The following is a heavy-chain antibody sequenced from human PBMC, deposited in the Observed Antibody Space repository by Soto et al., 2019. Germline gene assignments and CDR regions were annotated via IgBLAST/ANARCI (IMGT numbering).Heavy chain of an antibody. Sequence: PGGSLRLSCAASGFTFSSYAMSWVRQAPGKGLEWVSAISGSGGSTYYADSVKGRFTISRDNSKNTLYLQMNSLRAENTAVYYCAKDRDTIFGVVINYYYYGMDVWGQGTTVTVSS. CDR3: AKDRDTIFGVVINYYYYGMDV. V-gene: IGHV3-23*01. J-gene: IGHJ6*02. CDR1: GFTFSSYA. D-gene: IGHD3-3*01. CDR2: ISGSGGST.